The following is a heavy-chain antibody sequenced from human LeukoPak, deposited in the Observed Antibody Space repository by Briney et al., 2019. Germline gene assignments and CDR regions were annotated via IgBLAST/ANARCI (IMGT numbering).Heavy chain of an antibody. CDR3: ARLLSTTVVTRQRTRDAFDI. CDR1: GYTFTSYG. D-gene: IGHD4-23*01. CDR2: ISGYNGNT. J-gene: IGHJ3*02. Sequence: ASVKVSCEASGYTFTSYGISWLRQAPGQGLEWLGWISGYNGNTNYAQKFRGRVTMTTDTPTSTAYMDLRSLKSDDTAVYYCARLLSTTVVTRQRTRDAFDIWGQGTMVTVSS. V-gene: IGHV1-18*01.